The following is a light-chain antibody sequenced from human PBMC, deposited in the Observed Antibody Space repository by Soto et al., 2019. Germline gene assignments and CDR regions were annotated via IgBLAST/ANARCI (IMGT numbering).Light chain of an antibody. V-gene: IGKV3-20*01. CDR3: QQYARSSWT. J-gene: IGKJ1*01. CDR1: QRVSRSY. Sequence: DIVLKQSPDTLSLSPGERVTLSCRASQRVSRSYLVWYQQKPGQAPRLLIYDSSTRASGVPDRFDGGGSGTDFTLTITSLEPDDSAVYYCQQYARSSWTFGQGTKLEIK. CDR2: DSS.